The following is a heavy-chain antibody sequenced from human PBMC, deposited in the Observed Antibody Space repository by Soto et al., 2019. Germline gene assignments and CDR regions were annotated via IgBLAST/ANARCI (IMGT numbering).Heavy chain of an antibody. CDR1: GDTFAFHS. V-gene: IGHV1-69*02. J-gene: IGHJ4*02. CDR3: ATSYGSGYRAFDY. D-gene: IGHD3-10*01. CDR2: INPILSMS. Sequence: QVQLVQSGAEVKRPGSSVKVSCKASGDTFAFHSINWVRQAPGLGLEWMGRINPILSMSNYAQRFQGRVTMTADNSPSTAYMVLSSLRSEDTAIYYCATSYGSGYRAFDYWGQGALVTVSS.